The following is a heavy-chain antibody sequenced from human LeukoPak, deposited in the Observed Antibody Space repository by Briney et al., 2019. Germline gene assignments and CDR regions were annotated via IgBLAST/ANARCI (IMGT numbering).Heavy chain of an antibody. CDR2: IYHSGTS. D-gene: IGHD3-22*01. Sequence: SETLSLTCTVSGYSISGGFYWDWIRQPPGKGLEWIGSIYHSGTSYYNPSLKSRVTISVDTSKNQFSLKLSSVTAADTAVYYCARGGYYYDSSGYHSFDYWGQGTLVTVSS. CDR3: ARGGYYYDSSGYHSFDY. J-gene: IGHJ4*02. V-gene: IGHV4-38-2*02. CDR1: GYSISGGFY.